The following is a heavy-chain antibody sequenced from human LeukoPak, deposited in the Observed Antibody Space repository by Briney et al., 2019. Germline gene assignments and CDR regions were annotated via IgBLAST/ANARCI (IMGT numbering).Heavy chain of an antibody. V-gene: IGHV3-9*01. D-gene: IGHD2/OR15-2a*01. CDR1: IFTLDDFA. J-gene: IGHJ4*02. CDR2: INWRSVGL. Sequence: GGSLRLSCAVSIFTLDDFAMHWVRQAPGKGLEWVSTINWRSVGLGYADSAKGRFTTSRDTAKKSLYLQMNSLSTEDTAVYFCVYGGYDYWGPGTLVTVSS. CDR3: VYGGYDY.